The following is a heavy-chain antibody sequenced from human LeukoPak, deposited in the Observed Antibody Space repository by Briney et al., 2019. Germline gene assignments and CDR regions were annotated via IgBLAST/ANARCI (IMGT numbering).Heavy chain of an antibody. CDR1: GGSFSGYS. D-gene: IGHD1-26*01. CDR2: IILSGST. V-gene: IGHV4-34*12. Sequence: PSQSLCKTNAVNGGSFSGYSWSFISKLPLTGLHMIGVIILSGSTDYNPSLKSRVTISVDTSKNQFSLKLSSVTAADTAVYYCARPKQQDRSGSYYRLRAFDIWGQGTMVTVSS. J-gene: IGHJ3*02. CDR3: ARPKQQDRSGSYYRLRAFDI.